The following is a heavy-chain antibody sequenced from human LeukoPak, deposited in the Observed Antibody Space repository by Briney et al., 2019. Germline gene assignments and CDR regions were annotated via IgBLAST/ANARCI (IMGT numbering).Heavy chain of an antibody. CDR1: GYTSTGYY. CDR3: ARDREITFGGVITD. Sequence: ASVKVSCKASGYTSTGYYMHWVRQAPGQGLEWMGWINPNSGGTNYAQKLQGRVTMTTDTSTSTAYMELRSLRSDDTAVYYCARDREITFGGVITDWGQGTLVTVSS. CDR2: INPNSGGT. D-gene: IGHD3-16*02. J-gene: IGHJ4*02. V-gene: IGHV1-2*02.